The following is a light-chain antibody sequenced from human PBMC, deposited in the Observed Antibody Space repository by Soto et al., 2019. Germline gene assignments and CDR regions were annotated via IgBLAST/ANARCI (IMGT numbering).Light chain of an antibody. CDR3: SSYTSSSIPYV. CDR1: SSDVGGYNY. J-gene: IGLJ1*01. Sequence: QSVLTQPVSVSGSPGQSITISCTGTSSDVGGYNYVSWYQQHPGKAPKLMIYEVSNRPSGVSNRFSGSKSGNTASLTISGLQAEDEADYYCSSYTSSSIPYVFGTGTKAPS. CDR2: EVS. V-gene: IGLV2-14*01.